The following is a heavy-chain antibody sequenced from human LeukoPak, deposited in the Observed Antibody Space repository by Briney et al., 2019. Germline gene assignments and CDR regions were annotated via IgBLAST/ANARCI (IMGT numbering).Heavy chain of an antibody. Sequence: GGSLRLSCAASGFTFSDYSMNWVRPAPGKGLEGVSSILSGGAYTYYADSVKGRFTISRDDAKNSLYLQMNSLRVEDTAMYYCARARSPSDHWGQGTLVTVSS. V-gene: IGHV3-21*01. CDR3: ARARSPSDH. CDR2: ILSGGAYT. CDR1: GFTFSDYS. J-gene: IGHJ4*02.